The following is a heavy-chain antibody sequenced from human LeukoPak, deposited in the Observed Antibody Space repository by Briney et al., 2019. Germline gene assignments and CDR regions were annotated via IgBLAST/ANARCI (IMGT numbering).Heavy chain of an antibody. CDR1: GYSISSGYY. D-gene: IGHD6-6*01. CDR2: IYHSGST. CDR3: AREGRGSSPQGYYYYYMDV. Sequence: SETLTLTCTVSGYSISSGYYWGWIRQPPGKGLEWIGSIYHSGSTYYNPSLKSRVTISVDTSKNQFSLKLSSVTAADTAVYYCAREGRGSSPQGYYYYYMDVWGKGTTVTVSS. V-gene: IGHV4-38-2*02. J-gene: IGHJ6*03.